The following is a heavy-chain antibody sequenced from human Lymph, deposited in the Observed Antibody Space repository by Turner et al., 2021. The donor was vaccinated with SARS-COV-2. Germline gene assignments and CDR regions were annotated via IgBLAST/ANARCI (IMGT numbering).Heavy chain of an antibody. CDR3: ATVLCSGGSCYYYGMDV. J-gene: IGHJ6*02. Sequence: QVQLVQSGAEVKKPGASMKVSCKVSGYTLTELSMHWVRQAPGKGLEWVGGFDPEDGETIYAQKFQGRVTMTEDTSTDTVYMELSSLRSEDTAVYYCATVLCSGGSCYYYGMDVWGQGTTVTVSS. CDR2: FDPEDGET. CDR1: GYTLTELS. V-gene: IGHV1-24*01. D-gene: IGHD2-15*01.